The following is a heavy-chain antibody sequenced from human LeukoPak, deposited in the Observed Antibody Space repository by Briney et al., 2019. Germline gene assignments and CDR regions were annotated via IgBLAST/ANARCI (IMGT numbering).Heavy chain of an antibody. CDR1: GYTFTGYY. J-gene: IGHJ4*02. V-gene: IGHV1-2*02. CDR2: INPNSGGT. CDR3: ARATPNYDFWSGYRMGFDY. D-gene: IGHD3-3*01. Sequence: ASVKVSCKASGYTFTGYYMHWVRQAPGQGLEWMGWINPNSGGTNYAQKFQGRVTMTRDTSISTAYMELSRLRSDDTAVYYCARATPNYDFWSGYRMGFDYWGQGTLVTVSS.